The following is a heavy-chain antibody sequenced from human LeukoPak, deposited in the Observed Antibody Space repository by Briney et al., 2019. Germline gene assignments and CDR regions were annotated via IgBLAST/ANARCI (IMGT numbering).Heavy chain of an antibody. Sequence: PGGSLRLSCTASGFTFDDYGMNWVRQAPGKGLEWVSGINWNGGSTHYADSVKGRFTISRDNAKNSLYLQMNSLRAEDTALYYCARQEDDFWSGHLIRHWGQGTLVTVSS. CDR2: INWNGGST. V-gene: IGHV3-20*04. D-gene: IGHD3-3*01. CDR1: GFTFDDYG. J-gene: IGHJ4*02. CDR3: ARQEDDFWSGHLIRH.